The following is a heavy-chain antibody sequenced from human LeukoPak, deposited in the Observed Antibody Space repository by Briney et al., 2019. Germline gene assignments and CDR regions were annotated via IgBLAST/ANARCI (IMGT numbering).Heavy chain of an antibody. CDR3: AREPVGATTFWFDP. CDR2: IYTSGST. CDR1: GGSISSGSYY. Sequence: PSETLSLTCTVSGGSISSGSYYWSWIRQPAGKGLEWIGRIYTSGSTNYNPSLKSRVTISVDTSKNQFSLKLSSVTAADTAVYYCAREPVGATTFWFDPWGQGTLVTVSS. V-gene: IGHV4-61*02. D-gene: IGHD1-26*01. J-gene: IGHJ5*02.